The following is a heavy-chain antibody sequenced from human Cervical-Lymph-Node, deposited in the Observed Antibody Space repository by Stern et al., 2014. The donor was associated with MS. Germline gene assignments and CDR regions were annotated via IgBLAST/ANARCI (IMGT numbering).Heavy chain of an antibody. CDR2: MYNSGST. J-gene: IGHJ4*02. CDR3: ASGPDSSGF. CDR1: GVSVTEYY. Sequence: QVQLVQSGPGLVKPSETLSLTCTVSGVSVTEYYWSWIRQSPGKGLEWIGYMYNSGSTKYNPSLKSRVTISRDKSKNQLSLRLTSVTEADTAVYYCASGPDSSGFWGQGTLVTVSS. V-gene: IGHV4-59*02. D-gene: IGHD3-22*01.